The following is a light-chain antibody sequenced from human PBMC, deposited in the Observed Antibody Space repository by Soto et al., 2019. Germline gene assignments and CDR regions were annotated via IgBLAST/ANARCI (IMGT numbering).Light chain of an antibody. CDR3: QHYVYPQWT. Sequence: EIVMTQSPATLSVSPGERATLSCRASQTGSNSYLAWYHQKSGQXPRLLIYGVSTRATGTADRFSGSGSGTELTITIRRLEPEDGAVYVCQHYVYPQWTFGPGTKVDIK. J-gene: IGKJ1*01. V-gene: IGKV3-20*01. CDR1: QTGSNSY. CDR2: GVS.